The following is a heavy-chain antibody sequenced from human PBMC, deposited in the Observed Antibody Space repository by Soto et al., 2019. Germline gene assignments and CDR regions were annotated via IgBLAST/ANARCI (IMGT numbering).Heavy chain of an antibody. Sequence: EVQLVESGGGLVQPGGSLRLSCAASGFTFSVYWMHWVRQAPGKGLVWVSRIESDGSTTSYADSVKGRFTISRDNAKSTLYLQMNSLGAEDTAVYYCARPGYSNYGPGVDVWGQGTTVTVSS. CDR2: IESDGSTT. J-gene: IGHJ6*02. CDR3: ARPGYSNYGPGVDV. V-gene: IGHV3-74*01. CDR1: GFTFSVYW. D-gene: IGHD4-4*01.